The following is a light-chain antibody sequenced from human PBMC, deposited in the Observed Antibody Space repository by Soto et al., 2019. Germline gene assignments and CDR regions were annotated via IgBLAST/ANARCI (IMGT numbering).Light chain of an antibody. CDR2: KAS. J-gene: IGKJ2*01. V-gene: IGKV1-5*03. CDR1: QSISSW. CDR3: EQYNSYYT. Sequence: DIQMTQSPSTLSASVGDRVTITCRASQSISSWLAWYQQKPGKAPKLLIYKASSLESGLPSTCSGSGSGTELTLTISSLQPDDFASYYGEQYNSYYTVVQGTKLESK.